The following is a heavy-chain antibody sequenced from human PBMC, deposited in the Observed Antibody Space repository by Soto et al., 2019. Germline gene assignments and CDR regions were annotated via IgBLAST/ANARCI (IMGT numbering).Heavy chain of an antibody. CDR3: ASILHGGGYCSSTSCSVDY. CDR2: INSDGSST. V-gene: IGHV3-74*01. Sequence: PGGSLRLSCAASGFTFSSYWMHWVRQAPGKGLVWVSRINSDGSSTSYADSVKGRFTISRDNAKNTLFLQMNSLRAEDTAVYYCASILHGGGYCSSTSCSVDYWGQGTLVTVSS. CDR1: GFTFSSYW. D-gene: IGHD2-2*01. J-gene: IGHJ4*02.